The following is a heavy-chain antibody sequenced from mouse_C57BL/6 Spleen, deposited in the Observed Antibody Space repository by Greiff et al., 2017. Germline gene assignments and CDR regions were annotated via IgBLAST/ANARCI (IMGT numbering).Heavy chain of an antibody. CDR3: ARTGYYGSSYYYAMDY. D-gene: IGHD1-1*01. V-gene: IGHV1-42*01. CDR1: GYSFTGYY. CDR2: INPSTGGT. J-gene: IGHJ4*01. Sequence: VQLQQSGPELVKPGASVKISCKASGYSFTGYYMNWVKQSPEKSLEWIGEINPSTGGTPSNQKFKAKATLTVDKSSSTAYMQLKSLTSEDSAVYYCARTGYYGSSYYYAMDYWGQGTSVTVSS.